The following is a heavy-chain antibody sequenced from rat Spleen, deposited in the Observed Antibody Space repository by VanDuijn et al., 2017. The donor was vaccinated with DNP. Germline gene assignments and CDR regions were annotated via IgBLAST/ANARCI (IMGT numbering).Heavy chain of an antibody. J-gene: IGHJ2*01. CDR1: GIIFSKYG. Sequence: EVQLVESGGGLVQPGRTLKLSCAASGIIFSKYGMAWVRQAPTKGLEWVAYISTGGGGTYYRDSVKGRFTISRDNVKSTLYLQMDSLRSEDTATYYCATGWVFDYWGQGVMVTVSS. CDR3: ATGWVFDY. D-gene: IGHD1-7*01. V-gene: IGHV5-27*01. CDR2: ISTGGGGT.